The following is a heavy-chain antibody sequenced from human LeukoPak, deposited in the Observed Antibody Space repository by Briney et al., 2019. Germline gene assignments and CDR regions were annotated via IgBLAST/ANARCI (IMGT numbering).Heavy chain of an antibody. CDR2: IWYDGSNK. Sequence: GGSLRLSCAASGFTFSSYGMHWVGQAPGKGLEGVAVIWYDGSNKYYADSVKGRFTISRDNSKNTLYLQMNSLRAEDTAVYYCARDGDGDYRTARYYFDYWGQGTLVTVSS. J-gene: IGHJ4*02. D-gene: IGHD4-17*01. CDR3: ARDGDGDYRTARYYFDY. CDR1: GFTFSSYG. V-gene: IGHV3-33*01.